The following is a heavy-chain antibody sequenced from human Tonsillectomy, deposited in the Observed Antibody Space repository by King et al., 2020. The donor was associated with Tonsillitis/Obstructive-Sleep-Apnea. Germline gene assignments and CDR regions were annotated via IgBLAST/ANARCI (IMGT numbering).Heavy chain of an antibody. CDR2: ISGSGAST. CDR1: GFTFRSYA. D-gene: IGHD4-23*01. J-gene: IGHJ5*02. Sequence: VQLVESGGGLVQLGGSLRLSCAASGFTFRSYAMNWVRQAPGKGLEWVSVISGSGASTYYADSVKGRFTISRDNSQNSLYLQMNSLRAEDTAVYYFAKDPGYGGNSGWFDPWGQGTLVTVSS. V-gene: IGHV3-23*04. CDR3: AKDPGYGGNSGWFDP.